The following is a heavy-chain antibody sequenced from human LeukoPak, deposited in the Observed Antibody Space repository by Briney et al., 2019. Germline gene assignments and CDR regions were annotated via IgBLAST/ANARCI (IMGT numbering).Heavy chain of an antibody. CDR1: GGTFSSYA. V-gene: IGHV1-69*01. Sequence: SVKVPIMASGGTFSSYAISWVRQAPGQGLEWMGGIIPIFGTANYAQKFQGRVTITADESTSTAYMELSSLRSEDTAVYYCASHYYDSSGYYYGFDYWGQGLLVTVSS. CDR2: IIPIFGTA. J-gene: IGHJ4*02. CDR3: ASHYYDSSGYYYGFDY. D-gene: IGHD3-22*01.